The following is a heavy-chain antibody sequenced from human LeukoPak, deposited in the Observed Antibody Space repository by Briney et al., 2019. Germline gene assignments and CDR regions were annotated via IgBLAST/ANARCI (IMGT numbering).Heavy chain of an antibody. J-gene: IGHJ4*02. V-gene: IGHV4-61*02. Sequence: SETLSLTCTVSGDSISSDDYYWSWIRQPAGKGLEWIGRFSASGNSNYNPSLKSRVTISVDTSKNQFSLKLSSVTAADTAVYYCARVGYYFDYWGQGTLVTVSS. CDR2: FSASGNS. CDR1: GDSISSDDYY. CDR3: ARVGYYFDY.